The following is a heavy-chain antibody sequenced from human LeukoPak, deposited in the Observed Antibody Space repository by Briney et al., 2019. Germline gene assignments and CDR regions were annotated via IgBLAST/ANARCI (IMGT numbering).Heavy chain of an antibody. J-gene: IGHJ6*03. CDR2: INHSGST. V-gene: IGHV4-34*01. D-gene: IGHD2-2*01. CDR3: AKGSTSCCYYYMDV. CDR1: GGSFSGYY. Sequence: PSETLSLTCAVYGGSFSGYYWSWIRQPPGKGLEWIGEINHSGSTNYNPSLKSRVTISVDTSKNQFSLKLSSVTAADTAVYYCAKGSTSCCYYYMDVWGKGTTVTVSS.